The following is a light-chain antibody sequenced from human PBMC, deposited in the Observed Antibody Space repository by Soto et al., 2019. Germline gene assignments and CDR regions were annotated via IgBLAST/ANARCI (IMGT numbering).Light chain of an antibody. J-gene: IGKJ3*01. V-gene: IGKV1-33*01. CDR2: TAS. CDR1: QDIDKY. CDR3: QQYDNLPFT. Sequence: DLPMTQSPSSLSASVGDRVTIACQASQDIDKYLNWYQQKPGKAPKLLIYTASNLETGVPSRFSGSGFGTDFTLTISSLQPEDIATYYCQQYDNLPFTFGPGTKVDI.